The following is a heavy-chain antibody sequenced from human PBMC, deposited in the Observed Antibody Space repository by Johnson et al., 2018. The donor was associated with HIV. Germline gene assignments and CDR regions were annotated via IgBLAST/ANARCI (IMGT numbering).Heavy chain of an antibody. CDR1: GFTFINAW. D-gene: IGHD3-3*01. CDR2: IIPSGTGT. J-gene: IGHJ3*02. V-gene: IGHV3-23*04. CDR3: ARNTKNFWSEGAFDI. Sequence: EKLVESGGGLVKPGGSLRLSCAASGFTFINAWMSWVRQAPGKGLEWVSGIIPSGTGTHYADSVEGRFTISRDNSMNTLYLQMNSLRAEDTAVYYCARNTKNFWSEGAFDIWGQGTMVTVSS.